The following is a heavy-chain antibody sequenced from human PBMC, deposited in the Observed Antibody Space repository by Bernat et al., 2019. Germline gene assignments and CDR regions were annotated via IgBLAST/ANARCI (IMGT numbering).Heavy chain of an antibody. J-gene: IGHJ3*02. Sequence: EVQLVEFGGGLVQPGGSLRLSCSASGFTFDDFAFHWVRQAPGTGLQYVSGISSSGDNSSYADSVKGRFTISRDNSRNTLYLEMSSLRTEDTAVYFCVKDEYNLGHDAFDIWGQGTMVTVSS. CDR1: GFTFDDFA. CDR3: VKDEYNLGHDAFDI. D-gene: IGHD2/OR15-2a*01. CDR2: ISSSGDNS. V-gene: IGHV3-64D*06.